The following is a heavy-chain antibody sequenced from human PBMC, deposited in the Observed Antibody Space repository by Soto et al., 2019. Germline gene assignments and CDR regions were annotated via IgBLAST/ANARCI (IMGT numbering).Heavy chain of an antibody. CDR1: GYHFTSYY. CDR3: ARGLGRGDY. V-gene: IGHV1-46*01. Sequence: QVQLVQSGAEVQKPGASVKLSCKASGYHFTSYYIHWVRQAPGQGLEWIGIINPNGGSTNYAHNFKSRLTVTRDTSTATVYMELGALTSEDTAVYYCARGLGRGDYWGQGTLVTVSS. J-gene: IGHJ4*02. D-gene: IGHD3-10*01. CDR2: INPNGGST.